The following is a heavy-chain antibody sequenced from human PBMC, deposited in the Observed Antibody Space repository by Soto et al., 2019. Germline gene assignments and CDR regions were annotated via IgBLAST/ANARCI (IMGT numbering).Heavy chain of an antibody. V-gene: IGHV4-28*03. D-gene: IGHD6-13*01. CDR3: AADGYSRSWWVDAFDI. J-gene: IGHJ3*02. Sequence: SETLSLTCAVSGYSISSSNWWGWIRQPPGKGLEWIGYIYYSGTTYYNPSLKSRVTMSVDTSKNQFSLKLTSVTAADTAVYYCAADGYSRSWWVDAFDIWGQGTMVTVSS. CDR1: GYSISSSNW. CDR2: IYYSGTT.